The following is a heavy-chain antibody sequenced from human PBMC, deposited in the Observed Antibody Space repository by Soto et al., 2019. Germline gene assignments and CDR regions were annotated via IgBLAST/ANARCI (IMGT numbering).Heavy chain of an antibody. V-gene: IGHV3-21*01. J-gene: IGHJ4*02. CDR1: GFTFSSYS. CDR2: ISSSSSYI. Sequence: EVQLVESGGGLVKPGGSLRLSCAASGFTFSSYSMNWVRQAPGKGLEWVSSISSSSSYIYYADAVKGRFTISRDNAKNSRYMQVNSLRAEDTAVYYCARDVLGHYYDSSGYYRYGYWGQGTLVTVSS. D-gene: IGHD3-22*01. CDR3: ARDVLGHYYDSSGYYRYGY.